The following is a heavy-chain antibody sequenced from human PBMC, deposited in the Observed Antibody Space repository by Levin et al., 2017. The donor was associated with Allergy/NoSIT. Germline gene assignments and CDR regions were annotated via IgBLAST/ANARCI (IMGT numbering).Heavy chain of an antibody. Sequence: PGESLKISCAASGFTFTSFAMNWVRQAPGKGLEWVSSISGSAVGTFYADSVKGRFTISRDNSKKILYLQMNSLRDEDTAVYHCAKSRAGRPDLGYFYYGMDVWGQGTAVTVSS. CDR3: AKSRAGRPDLGYFYYGMDV. CDR2: ISGSAVGT. J-gene: IGHJ6*02. D-gene: IGHD3-9*01. CDR1: GFTFTSFA. V-gene: IGHV3-23*01.